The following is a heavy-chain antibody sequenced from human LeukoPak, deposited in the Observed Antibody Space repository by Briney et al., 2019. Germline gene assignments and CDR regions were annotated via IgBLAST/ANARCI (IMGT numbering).Heavy chain of an antibody. Sequence: GWSLRLSCAASGFTFSSYDMHWVRKATGKGLEWVSAIGVAANTFYSGSVKGRFTISRENAKNSLYLLMSSLRAEDTAVYYCARQNTPHGNFDYWGQGTLVTVSS. CDR2: IGVAANT. V-gene: IGHV3-13*01. CDR1: GFTFSSYD. CDR3: ARQNTPHGNFDY. D-gene: IGHD1-26*01. J-gene: IGHJ4*02.